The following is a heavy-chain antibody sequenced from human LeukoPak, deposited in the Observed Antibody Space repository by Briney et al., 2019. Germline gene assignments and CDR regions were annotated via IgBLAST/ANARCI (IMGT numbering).Heavy chain of an antibody. CDR1: GGSFSGYY. CDR2: INHSGST. V-gene: IGHV4-34*01. J-gene: IGHJ4*02. D-gene: IGHD5-12*01. CDR3: ARSEGGYSGYDFDY. Sequence: SETLSLTCAVYGGSFSGYYWSWIRQPPGKGLEWIGEINHSGSTNYNPSLKSRVTISVDTSKNQFSLKLSPVTAADTAVYYCARSEGGYSGYDFDYWGQGTLVTVSS.